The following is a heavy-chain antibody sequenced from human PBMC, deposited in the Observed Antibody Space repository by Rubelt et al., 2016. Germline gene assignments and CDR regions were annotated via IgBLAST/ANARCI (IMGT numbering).Heavy chain of an antibody. CDR1: GGSISDNY. Sequence: QVQLQESGPGLVKPSETLSLTCTFSGGSISDNYWSWIRHLPGKGLEWIGCVYYSGTTIYNPSLKSRVSISVDTSQTQFSLGLGSVTAADTAVYFCARDLGNGYQNPHGMDVWGQGTTVTVSS. CDR2: VYYSGTT. V-gene: IGHV4-59*01. CDR3: ARDLGNGYQNPHGMDV. J-gene: IGHJ6*02. D-gene: IGHD5-18*01.